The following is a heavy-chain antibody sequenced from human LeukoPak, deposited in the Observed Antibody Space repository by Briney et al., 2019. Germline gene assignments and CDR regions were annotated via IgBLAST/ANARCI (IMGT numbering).Heavy chain of an antibody. Sequence: PGGSLRLSCAASGFSFSSYGIHWVRQAPGKGLEWVAFINYNGNNKYYADSVKGRFTISRDNSKNTVYLEMNSLRDGDTAVYYCARDRDTRSYYILYWGQGTLVIVSS. D-gene: IGHD3-10*01. CDR3: ARDRDTRSYYILY. J-gene: IGHJ4*02. V-gene: IGHV3-30*02. CDR2: INYNGNNK. CDR1: GFSFSSYG.